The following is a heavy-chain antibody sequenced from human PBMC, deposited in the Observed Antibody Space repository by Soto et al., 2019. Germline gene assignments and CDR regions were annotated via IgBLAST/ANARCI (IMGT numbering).Heavy chain of an antibody. D-gene: IGHD6-19*01. J-gene: IGHJ6*02. CDR1: GGSVSSGSYY. Sequence: SEPLSLTCPVSGGSVSSGSYYWSWIRPPPGKGLEWSGYIYYSGSTNYNPSLKSRVTITVHTSKNQYSLKLSSVTAADTAVYYCAGGRGSGWLYYYGMDVWGQGTTVTVSS. CDR2: IYYSGST. V-gene: IGHV4-61*01. CDR3: AGGRGSGWLYYYGMDV.